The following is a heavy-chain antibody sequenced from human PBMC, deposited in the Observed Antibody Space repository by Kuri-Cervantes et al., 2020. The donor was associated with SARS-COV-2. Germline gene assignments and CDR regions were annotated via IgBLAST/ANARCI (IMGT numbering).Heavy chain of an antibody. CDR3: SRTYDSSGSLYYYYYMDV. CDR1: GYTFSSYS. Sequence: GGALRLSCAASGYTFSSYSMNWVRQAPGKGLEWVSYISSSSSTIYYAGSVKGRFTISRDNAKNSLYLQMNSLRAEDTAVYYCSRTYDSSGSLYYYYYMDVWGKGTTVTVSS. D-gene: IGHD3-22*01. CDR2: ISSSSSTI. V-gene: IGHV3-48*01. J-gene: IGHJ6*03.